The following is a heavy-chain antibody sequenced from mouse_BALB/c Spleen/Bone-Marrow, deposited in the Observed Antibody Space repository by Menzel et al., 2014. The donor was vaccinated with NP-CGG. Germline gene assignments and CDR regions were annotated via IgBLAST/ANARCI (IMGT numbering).Heavy chain of an antibody. J-gene: IGHJ2*01. CDR2: ISTYYGDA. Sequence: VMLVESGAELVRPGVSVKISCKGSGRTFTDYAVHWVKQSHAKSLEWIGVISTYYGDATYNQKFKGKATMTVDKSSSTAYMELARLTSEDSAIYYCARDLDYWGQGTTLTVSS. CDR1: GRTFTDYA. CDR3: ARDLDY. V-gene: IGHV1S137*01.